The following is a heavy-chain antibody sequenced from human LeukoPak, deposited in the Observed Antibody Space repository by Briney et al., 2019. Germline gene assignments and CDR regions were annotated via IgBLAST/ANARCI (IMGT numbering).Heavy chain of an antibody. J-gene: IGHJ4*02. V-gene: IGHV4-39*01. Sequence: PSGTLSLTCTVSGGSISSSSYYWGWIRQPPGKGLEWIGSIYYSGSTYYNPSLKSRVTISVDTSKNQFSLKLSSVTAADTAVYYCARHPSYYDPSGIKIPFDKWGQGTLVTVSS. CDR3: ARHPSYYDPSGIKIPFDK. D-gene: IGHD3-16*01. CDR2: IYYSGST. CDR1: GGSISSSSYY.